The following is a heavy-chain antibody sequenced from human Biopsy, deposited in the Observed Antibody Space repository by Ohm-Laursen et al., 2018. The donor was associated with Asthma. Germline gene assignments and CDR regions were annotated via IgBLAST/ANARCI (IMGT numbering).Heavy chain of an antibody. CDR1: GFTFSSYG. D-gene: IGHD3-10*01. V-gene: IGHV3-33*05. J-gene: IGHJ4*02. CDR2: TSYDGSIK. Sequence: RSLRLSCAASGFTFSSYGMDWVRQAPGKGLEWVALTSYDGSIKDYADSVKGRFTISRDNSMNTLYLHMNSLRVEDTAVYYCARGLDYSGRSGFDYWGQGTLVTVSS. CDR3: ARGLDYSGRSGFDY.